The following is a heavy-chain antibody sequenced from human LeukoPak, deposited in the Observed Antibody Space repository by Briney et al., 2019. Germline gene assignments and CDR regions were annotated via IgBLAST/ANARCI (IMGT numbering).Heavy chain of an antibody. Sequence: PSETLSLTCTVSGGSISTFYWSWIRQPPGKGLEWIGNIYYTGSTNYNPSLKSRLTISIDTSKNQFSLKLTSVTAADTAVYFCARPVSGAFDIWGRGTMVSVS. V-gene: IGHV4-59*08. D-gene: IGHD3-3*01. CDR1: GGSISTFY. J-gene: IGHJ3*02. CDR3: ARPVSGAFDI. CDR2: IYYTGST.